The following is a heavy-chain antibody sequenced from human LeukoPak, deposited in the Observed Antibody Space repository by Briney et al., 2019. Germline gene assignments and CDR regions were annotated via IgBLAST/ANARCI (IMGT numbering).Heavy chain of an antibody. CDR1: GFTFSSYN. V-gene: IGHV3-21*01. D-gene: IGHD3-10*01. CDR2: ISSSSTYI. J-gene: IGHJ4*02. Sequence: GGSLRLSCAASGFTFSSYNMNWDRQAPGKGLEWVSSISSSSTYIYFADSVKGRFTISRDNARNSLYLQMNSLRAEDTAVYYCARAAGGSGSSQSDYWGQGTLVTVSS. CDR3: ARAAGGSGSSQSDY.